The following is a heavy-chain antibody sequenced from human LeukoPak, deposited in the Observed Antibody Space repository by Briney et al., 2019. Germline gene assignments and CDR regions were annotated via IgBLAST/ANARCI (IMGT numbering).Heavy chain of an antibody. D-gene: IGHD3-10*01. J-gene: IGHJ6*03. V-gene: IGHV4-59*01. Sequence: SETLSLTCTVSGGSISSYYWSWIRQPPGKGLEWIGYIYYSGSTNYNPSLKSRVTISVDTSKNQFSLKLSSVTAADTAVYYCARGYGGGSGTSRPYYYYYMDVWGKGTTVTVSS. CDR2: IYYSGST. CDR1: GGSISSYY. CDR3: ARGYGGGSGTSRPYYYYYMDV.